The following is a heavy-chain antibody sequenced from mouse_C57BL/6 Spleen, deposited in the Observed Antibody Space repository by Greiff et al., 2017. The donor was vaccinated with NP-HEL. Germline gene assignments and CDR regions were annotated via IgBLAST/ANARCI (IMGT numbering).Heavy chain of an antibody. D-gene: IGHD4-1*02. CDR3: ARSNWDSSWFAY. V-gene: IGHV1-66*01. CDR2: SYPGSGNT. J-gene: IGHJ3*01. CDR1: GYSFTSYY. Sequence: QVQLQQSGPELVKPGASVKISCKASGYSFTSYYIHWVKQRPGQGLAWIGWSYPGSGNTKYNEKFKGKATLTADTSSSTAYMQLSSLTSEDSAVYYWARSNWDSSWFAYWDQGTLVTVSA.